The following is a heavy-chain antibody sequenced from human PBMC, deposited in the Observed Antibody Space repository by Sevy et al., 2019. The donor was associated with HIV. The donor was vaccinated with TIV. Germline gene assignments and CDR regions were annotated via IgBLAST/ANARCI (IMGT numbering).Heavy chain of an antibody. Sequence: GSLRLSCATSGFSFSSYGMHWVRQAPGKGLEWMSYIQYDGSNKDYADSVKGRFTISRDNSKNTLYLQMNSLRVEDTAVFYCVKEGGGEGGDHWGQGTLVTVSS. CDR2: IQYDGSNK. D-gene: IGHD2-21*01. CDR3: VKEGGGEGGDH. J-gene: IGHJ4*02. V-gene: IGHV3-30*02. CDR1: GFSFSSYG.